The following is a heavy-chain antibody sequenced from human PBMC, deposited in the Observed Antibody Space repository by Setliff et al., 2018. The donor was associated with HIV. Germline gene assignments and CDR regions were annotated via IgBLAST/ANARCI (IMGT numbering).Heavy chain of an antibody. D-gene: IGHD3-10*01. V-gene: IGHV4-4*07. J-gene: IGHJ6*03. CDR2: ISASGTT. CDR1: SGSISGFY. CDR3: ARDTWCGESEDPFSYYMDV. Sequence: PSETLSLTCTVSSGSISGFYWTWIRQPAGKGLEWIGRISASGTTVYNPSLKSRVIMSVDTSKKYFALRVTSVTAADSAVYYCARDTWCGESEDPFSYYMDVWGKGTTVTVSS.